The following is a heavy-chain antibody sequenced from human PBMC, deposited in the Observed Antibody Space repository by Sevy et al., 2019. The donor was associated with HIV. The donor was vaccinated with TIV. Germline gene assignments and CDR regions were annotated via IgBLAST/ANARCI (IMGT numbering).Heavy chain of an antibody. CDR2: IFYTGIT. D-gene: IGHD3-10*02. J-gene: IGHJ6*02. Sequence: SETLSLTCTVSGGSISSSSYYWAWVRQPPGKGLEWVGNIFYTGITSYNSSLKGRVTFSVDRSQTLYSLQLPSVTAADTALYFCARPMSERTYAMDVWGQGITVTVSS. CDR3: ARPMSERTYAMDV. CDR1: GGSISSSSYY. V-gene: IGHV4-39*01.